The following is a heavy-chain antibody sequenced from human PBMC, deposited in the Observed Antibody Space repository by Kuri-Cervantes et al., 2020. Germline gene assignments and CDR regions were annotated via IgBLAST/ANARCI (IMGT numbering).Heavy chain of an antibody. V-gene: IGHV1-18*01. CDR2: ISAYNGNT. CDR1: GYTLTELS. CDR3: ARVRYYYGSGSEKFDY. D-gene: IGHD3-10*01. J-gene: IGHJ4*02. Sequence: ASVKVSCKVSGYTLTELSMHWVRQAPGQGLEWMGWISAYNGNTNYAQKLQGRVTMTTDTSTSTAYMELRSLRSGDTAVYYCARVRYYYGSGSEKFDYWGQGTLVTVSS.